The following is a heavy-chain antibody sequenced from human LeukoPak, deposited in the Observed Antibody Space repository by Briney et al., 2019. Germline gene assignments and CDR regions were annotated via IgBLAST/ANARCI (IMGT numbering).Heavy chain of an antibody. D-gene: IGHD4-23*01. Sequence: SQTLSLTCTVSGGSISSGDYYWSWIRQPPGKGLEWIGYIYYSGSTYYNPSLKSRVTISVDTYKNQFALKLSSVTAADTAVYYCARADYGGNSVSDPWGQGTLVTVSS. CDR1: GGSISSGDYY. CDR3: ARADYGGNSVSDP. V-gene: IGHV4-30-4*08. CDR2: IYYSGST. J-gene: IGHJ5*02.